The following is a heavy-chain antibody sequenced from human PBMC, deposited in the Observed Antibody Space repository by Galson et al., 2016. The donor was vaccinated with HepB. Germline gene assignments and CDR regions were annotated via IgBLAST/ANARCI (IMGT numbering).Heavy chain of an antibody. D-gene: IGHD6-19*01. Sequence: TLSLTCTVSGGSITSGSFYWSWIRQPAGKGLEWIGRIYISGSTNYNSSLKSRVTISVDTSKNQFSLRLDSVTAADTGVYYCATGIVVAGKYYYHYMDVWGKGTTVTVSS. CDR3: ATGIVVAGKYYYHYMDV. CDR2: IYISGST. CDR1: GGSITSGSFY. J-gene: IGHJ6*03. V-gene: IGHV4-61*02.